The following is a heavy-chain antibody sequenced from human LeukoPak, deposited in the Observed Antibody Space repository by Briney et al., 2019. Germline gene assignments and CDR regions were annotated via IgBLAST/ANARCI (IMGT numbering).Heavy chain of an antibody. CDR1: GYTFTAYY. V-gene: IGHV1-69*06. J-gene: IGHJ3*02. D-gene: IGHD3-10*01. CDR2: IIPIFGTA. Sequence: ASVKVSCKASGYTFTAYYLHWVRQAPGQGLEWMGGIIPIFGTANYAQKFQGRVTITADKSTSTAYMELSSLRSEDTAVYYCARDGGLLWFGETLPGNNAFDIWGQGTMVTVSS. CDR3: ARDGGLLWFGETLPGNNAFDI.